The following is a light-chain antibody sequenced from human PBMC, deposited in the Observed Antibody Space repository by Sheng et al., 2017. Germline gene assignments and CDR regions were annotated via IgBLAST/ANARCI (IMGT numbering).Light chain of an antibody. CDR1: NIGSKS. CDR2: DDR. Sequence: SYVLTQPPSVLVAPGKTARITCGGNNIGSKSVHWFQQKPGQAPVLVVYDDRDRPSGIPERFSGSNSGNTATLTISRVEVGDEADYYCQVWDSSSDHYVFGTGTKVTVL. J-gene: IGLJ1*01. CDR3: QVWDSSSDHYV. V-gene: IGLV3-21*03.